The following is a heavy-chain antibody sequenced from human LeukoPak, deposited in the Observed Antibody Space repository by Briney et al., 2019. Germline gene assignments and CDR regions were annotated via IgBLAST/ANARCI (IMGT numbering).Heavy chain of an antibody. Sequence: SETLSLTCTVSGGSISSSSYYWAWIRQPPGEGLEWIGTIYYSGSTYYNPSLKSRVTISVDTPKNQFSLRVSSVTAADTAVYYCARSRAYYYGSGSWDFDLWGRGTLITVSS. CDR2: IYYSGST. D-gene: IGHD3-10*01. CDR1: GGSISSSSYY. J-gene: IGHJ2*01. V-gene: IGHV4-39*01. CDR3: ARSRAYYYGSGSWDFDL.